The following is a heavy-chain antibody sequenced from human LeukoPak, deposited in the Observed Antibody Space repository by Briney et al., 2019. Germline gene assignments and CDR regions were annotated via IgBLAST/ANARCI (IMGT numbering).Heavy chain of an antibody. J-gene: IGHJ3*02. D-gene: IGHD3-3*01. CDR2: INQDGSDK. CDR1: GFTFSNYW. CDR3: ARVTWRALRPDAFDI. V-gene: IGHV3-7*01. Sequence: GGSLRLSCAVSGFTFSNYWMSWVRQAPGKGLEWVANINQDGSDKYYVDSVKGRFTISRDNAKNPLYLQMNSLRVEDTAVFYCARVTWRALRPDAFDIWGQGTMVTVSS.